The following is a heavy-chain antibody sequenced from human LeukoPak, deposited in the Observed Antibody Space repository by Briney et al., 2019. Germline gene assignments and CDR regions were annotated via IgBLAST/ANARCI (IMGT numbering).Heavy chain of an antibody. CDR2: ISENPERR. CDR1: GFSIGVNG. CDR3: AREENTLLLSLDY. V-gene: IGHV3-23*01. Sequence: PGGSLRLSCAVSGFSIGVNGVTWVRQTPEKGLEWVSAISENPERRHYLNSVRGRFVISRDMSKNSVFLQMASLRAEDTAIYYCAREENTLLLSLDYWGLGTLVTVSS. J-gene: IGHJ4*02. D-gene: IGHD2/OR15-2a*01.